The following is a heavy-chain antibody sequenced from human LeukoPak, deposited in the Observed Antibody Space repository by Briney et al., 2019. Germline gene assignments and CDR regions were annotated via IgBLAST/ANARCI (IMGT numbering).Heavy chain of an antibody. D-gene: IGHD2-2*01. J-gene: IGHJ5*02. CDR2: ISGSGGNT. Sequence: GGSLRLSCAASGFTFSTYERSWVRQAPGKGLEWVSAISGSGGNTYYADSVKGRFTISRGHSKNTLNMQMNSLRAEDTAVYYCARDQIGYCSSTSCFQGFDPWGQGTLVTVSS. CDR1: GFTFSTYE. CDR3: ARDQIGYCSSTSCFQGFDP. V-gene: IGHV3-23*01.